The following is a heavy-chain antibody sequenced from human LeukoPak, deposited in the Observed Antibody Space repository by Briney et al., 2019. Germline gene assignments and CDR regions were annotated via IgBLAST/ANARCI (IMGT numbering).Heavy chain of an antibody. CDR3: ARGSRRRDIVVVLAADVDY. D-gene: IGHD2-15*01. Sequence: ASVKVSCKASGYTFTGYYMHWVRQAPGQGLEWMGWINPNSGGTKYAQKFQGRVTMTRDTSISTAYMELSRLRSDDTAVYYCARGSRRRDIVVVLAADVDYWGQGTLVTVSS. CDR2: INPNSGGT. V-gene: IGHV1-2*02. CDR1: GYTFTGYY. J-gene: IGHJ4*02.